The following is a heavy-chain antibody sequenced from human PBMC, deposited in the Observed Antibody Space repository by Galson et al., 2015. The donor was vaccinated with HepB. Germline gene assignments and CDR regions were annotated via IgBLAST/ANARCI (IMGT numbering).Heavy chain of an antibody. J-gene: IGHJ4*02. Sequence: SLRLSCAASGFTFSSYAMNWVRQAPGKGLEWVSGITGSGGSTYYADSVKGRFTISRDNSMDTLDLQLNSLRAEDTAVYYCAKGFSGNYLYPLFNWGQGTLVTVSS. CDR2: ITGSGGST. V-gene: IGHV3-23*01. CDR1: GFTFSSYA. D-gene: IGHD1-26*01. CDR3: AKGFSGNYLYPLFN.